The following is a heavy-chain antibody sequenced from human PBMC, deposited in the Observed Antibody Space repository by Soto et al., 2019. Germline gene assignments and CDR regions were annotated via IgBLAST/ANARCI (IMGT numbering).Heavy chain of an antibody. Sequence: GGSLRLSCAASGFTFSNYAMSWVRQAPGKGLEWVSAISGSGAGTYYADSVKGRFTISRDNSKNTAYLQMNSLRAEDTALYYCTTSNYYESGTYPQAPFDYWGPGTLVTVSS. CDR2: ISGSGAGT. J-gene: IGHJ4*02. V-gene: IGHV3-23*01. D-gene: IGHD3-10*01. CDR3: TTSNYYESGTYPQAPFDY. CDR1: GFTFSNYA.